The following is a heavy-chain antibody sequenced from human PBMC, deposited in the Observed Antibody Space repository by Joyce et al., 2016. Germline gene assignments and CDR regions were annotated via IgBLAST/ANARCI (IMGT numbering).Heavy chain of an antibody. D-gene: IGHD3-16*02. CDR2: MSGSGTST. Sequence: EVQLLESGGGLVQPGGSLRLSCAASGFTFSSYAMSWVRQAAGKGLEWVSAMSGSGTSTYYADSVKGRFTISRDNSKNTLYLQMNSLRAEDTAVYYCAKALSPYYDYIWGSYLDAFDIWGQGTMVTVSS. CDR1: GFTFSSYA. V-gene: IGHV3-23*01. J-gene: IGHJ3*02. CDR3: AKALSPYYDYIWGSYLDAFDI.